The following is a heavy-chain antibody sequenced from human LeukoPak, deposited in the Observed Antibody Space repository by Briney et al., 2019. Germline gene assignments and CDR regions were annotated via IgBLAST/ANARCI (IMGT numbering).Heavy chain of an antibody. V-gene: IGHV1-18*01. CDR1: GYTFTSYG. CDR3: ARDRQCGY. J-gene: IGHJ4*02. CDR2: ISPYNCNT. D-gene: IGHD2-21*01. Sequence: AVKVSCKASGYTFTSYGISWVRQAPGQGLEWMGWISPYNCNTNYAPKLQGRVTMTTDTATSTAYMELESLTSDDTAVYYCARDRQCGYWGQGTLVTVSS.